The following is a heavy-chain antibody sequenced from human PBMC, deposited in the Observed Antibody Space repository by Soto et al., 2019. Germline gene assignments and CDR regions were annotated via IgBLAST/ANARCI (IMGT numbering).Heavy chain of an antibody. CDR2: INAGNGDT. CDR3: ARERYSHRQPLAY. D-gene: IGHD4-4*01. V-gene: IGHV1-3*01. J-gene: IGHJ4*02. CDR1: GYTFTSYA. Sequence: GASVKVSCKASGYTFTSYAMHWVRQAPGQRLEWMGWINAGNGDTKYSQKFQGRVTITRDTSASTAYMELSSLRSEDTAVYYCARERYSHRQPLAYPGQGTLVPVSS.